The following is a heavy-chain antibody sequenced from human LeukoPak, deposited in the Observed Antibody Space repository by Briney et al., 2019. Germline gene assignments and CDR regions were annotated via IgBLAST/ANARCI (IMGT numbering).Heavy chain of an antibody. V-gene: IGHV3-74*01. CDR3: ARGYCSGGRCYGAFDI. CDR2: INSDGSTT. J-gene: IGHJ3*02. Sequence: GGSLTLSCAASGFTFSSYWMHWVRQAPGKGLLWVSRINSDGSTTSYADSVKGPFTISRDNAKNTLYLQMNSLRAEDTAVYYCARGYCSGGRCYGAFDIWGQGTMVTVSS. CDR1: GFTFSSYW. D-gene: IGHD2-15*01.